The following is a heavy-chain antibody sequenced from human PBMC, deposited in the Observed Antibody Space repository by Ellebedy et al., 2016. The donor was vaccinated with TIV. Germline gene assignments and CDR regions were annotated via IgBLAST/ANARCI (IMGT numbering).Heavy chain of an antibody. Sequence: GESLKISXAASGFTFSSYWMSWVRQAPGKGLEWVANIKQDGSEKYYVDSVKGRFTISRDNAKNSLYLQMNSLRAEDTAVYYCARIVYGDYFPDYWGQGALVTVSS. CDR3: ARIVYGDYFPDY. D-gene: IGHD4-17*01. V-gene: IGHV3-7*01. CDR1: GFTFSSYW. J-gene: IGHJ4*02. CDR2: IKQDGSEK.